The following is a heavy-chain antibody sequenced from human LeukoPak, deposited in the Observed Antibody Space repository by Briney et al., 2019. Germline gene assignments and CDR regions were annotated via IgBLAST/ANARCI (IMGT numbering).Heavy chain of an antibody. D-gene: IGHD4-23*01. CDR3: ARSAHGGNAGVFDY. Sequence: SETLSLTCTVSGGSISSYYWSWIRQPAGKGLEWIGRIYTSGSTNYNPSLKSRVTMSVDTSKNQFSLKLNSVTAADTAVYYCARSAHGGNAGVFDYWGQGTLVTVSS. CDR2: IYTSGST. J-gene: IGHJ4*02. CDR1: GGSISSYY. V-gene: IGHV4-4*07.